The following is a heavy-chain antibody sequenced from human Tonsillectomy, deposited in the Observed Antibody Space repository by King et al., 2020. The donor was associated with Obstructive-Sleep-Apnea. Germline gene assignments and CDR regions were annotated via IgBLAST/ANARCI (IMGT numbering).Heavy chain of an antibody. Sequence: VQLVESGGGLVQPGGSLRLSCAASGFIFSSYIMTWVRQAPGKGLEWVANIREDGSVELYVDSVKGRFSISRDNAENSLYLQMSSLRAEDTAVYYCVRSTYYTFDYWGQGTLVTVSS. CDR1: GFIFSSYI. V-gene: IGHV3-7*01. CDR3: VRSTYYTFDY. CDR2: IREDGSVE. D-gene: IGHD3-22*01. J-gene: IGHJ4*02.